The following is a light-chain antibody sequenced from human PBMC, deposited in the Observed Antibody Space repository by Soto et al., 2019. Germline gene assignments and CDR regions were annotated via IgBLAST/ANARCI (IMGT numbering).Light chain of an antibody. CDR2: EVI. V-gene: IGLV2-14*01. CDR1: GGDIGAYNY. Sequence: QSVLTQHASVSGSPGQSITISCAGTGGDIGAYNYVSWYQQHPGKAPKLMIYEVIRRPSGISNRFSGSKSGNTASLTISTLQAEDEADYYCSSYTTSSTVVFGGGTKLTVL. J-gene: IGLJ3*02. CDR3: SSYTTSSTVV.